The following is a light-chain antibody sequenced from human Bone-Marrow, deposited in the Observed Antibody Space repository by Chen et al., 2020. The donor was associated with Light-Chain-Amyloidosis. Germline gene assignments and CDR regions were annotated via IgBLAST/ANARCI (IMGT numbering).Light chain of an antibody. CDR2: EDD. CDR3: QSYQGSSQGV. CDR1: SGSIATNY. J-gene: IGLJ3*02. V-gene: IGLV6-57*01. Sequence: NFMLTQHHSVSESSGKTGIISCTRSSGSIATNYVQWYQQRPGNSPTTVIYEDDQRPSGVPERFSGSIDRSSNSASLTISGRKAEDEADYYCQSYQGSSQGVFGGGTKLTVL.